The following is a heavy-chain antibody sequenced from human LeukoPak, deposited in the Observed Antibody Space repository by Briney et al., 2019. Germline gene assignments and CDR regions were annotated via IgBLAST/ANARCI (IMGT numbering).Heavy chain of an antibody. V-gene: IGHV3-23*01. D-gene: IGHD2-15*01. CDR2: ISGSGGST. CDR1: GFSFSSYA. J-gene: IGHJ5*02. CDR3: AKARGFCSGGSCYNPFAP. Sequence: GGSLRLSCAASGFSFSSYAMSWVRQAPGKGLEWVSGISGSGGSTYYADSVKGRFTISRDNSKNTLYVQMNSLRAEDTAVYYCAKARGFCSGGSCYNPFAPWGQGTLVTVSS.